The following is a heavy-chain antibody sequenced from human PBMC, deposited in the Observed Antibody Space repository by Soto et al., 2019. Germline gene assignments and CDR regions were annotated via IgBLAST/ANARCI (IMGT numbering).Heavy chain of an antibody. CDR3: ARGPEGINWYTHPIDY. CDR2: INSDGSST. D-gene: IGHD6-13*01. J-gene: IGHJ4*02. CDR1: GFSFSRYW. Sequence: PGRSRRLSCSASGFSFSRYWMRWVRQVPGKGLVWVSRINSDGSSTSYADSVKGRFTISRDNAKNMLYLQMNSLRVEDTAVYYCARGPEGINWYTHPIDYWGQGTLVTVSS. V-gene: IGHV3-74*01.